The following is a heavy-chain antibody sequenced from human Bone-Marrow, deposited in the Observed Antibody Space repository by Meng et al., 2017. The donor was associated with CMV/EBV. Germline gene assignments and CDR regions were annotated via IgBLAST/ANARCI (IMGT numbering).Heavy chain of an antibody. CDR3: AKDIVVVVAARLHYGMDV. J-gene: IGHJ6*02. Sequence: GESLKISCAASGFTFSSYSMNWVRQAPGKGLEWVSSISSSSSYIYYADSVKGRFTISRDNAKNSLYLQMNSLRAEDTAVYYCAKDIVVVVAARLHYGMDVWGQGNTVTV. CDR1: GFTFSSYS. D-gene: IGHD2-15*01. V-gene: IGHV3-21*01. CDR2: ISSSSSYI.